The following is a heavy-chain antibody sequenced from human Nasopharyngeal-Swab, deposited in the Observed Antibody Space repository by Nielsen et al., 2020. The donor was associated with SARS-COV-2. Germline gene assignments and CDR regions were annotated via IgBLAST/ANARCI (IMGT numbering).Heavy chain of an antibody. D-gene: IGHD5-12*01. V-gene: IGHV1-69*10. J-gene: IGHJ6*03. Sequence: SVKVSCKASGGTFSSYAISWVRQAPGQRLEWMGGIIPIIDVAKYGQKFQGRVAITADKSTSTAYMELRSLRSDDTGVYYCARGGWLRRLYYYSYYYMDVWGKGTTVTVSS. CDR3: ARGGWLRRLYYYSYYYMDV. CDR1: GGTFSSYA. CDR2: IIPIIDVA.